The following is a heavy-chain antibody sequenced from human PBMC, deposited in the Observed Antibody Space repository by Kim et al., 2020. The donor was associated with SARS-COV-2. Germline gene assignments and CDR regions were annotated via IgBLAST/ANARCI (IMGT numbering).Heavy chain of an antibody. J-gene: IGHJ4*02. Sequence: NYRPCLKIRVYISVDTSSNKLSLKLSSVTAADTAMYYCARRAGGSPFDFWGQGTLVTVSS. V-gene: IGHV4-59*08. D-gene: IGHD2-8*02. CDR3: ARRAGGSPFDF.